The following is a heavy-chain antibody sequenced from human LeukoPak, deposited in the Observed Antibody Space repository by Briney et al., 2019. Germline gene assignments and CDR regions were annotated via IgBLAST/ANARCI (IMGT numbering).Heavy chain of an antibody. V-gene: IGHV3-33*01. J-gene: IGHJ4*02. CDR3: ARGGGSGWYQDY. Sequence: GRSLRLSCAASGFTFSDYGIHWVRQAPGKGLEWVAVIWYDGTNKYYGDSVKGRFTISRDNSKNTLYLQMNSLRAEDTAVYYCARGGGSGWYQDYWGQGTLVTVSS. CDR2: IWYDGTNK. D-gene: IGHD6-19*01. CDR1: GFTFSDYG.